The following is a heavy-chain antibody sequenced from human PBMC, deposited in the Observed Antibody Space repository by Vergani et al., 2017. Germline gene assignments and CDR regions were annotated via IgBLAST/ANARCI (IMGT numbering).Heavy chain of an antibody. CDR3: AREGDFGTTNGWFDP. D-gene: IGHD1-1*01. V-gene: IGHV4-59*01. Sequence: QVQLQESGPGLVKPSETLSLTCTVSGGSISSYYWSWIRQPPGKGLEWIWYIYYSGSTNYNPSLKSRVTISVDPSKNQFSLKLSSVTAADTAVYYCAREGDFGTTNGWFDPWGQGTLVTVSS. J-gene: IGHJ5*02. CDR1: GGSISSYY. CDR2: IYYSGST.